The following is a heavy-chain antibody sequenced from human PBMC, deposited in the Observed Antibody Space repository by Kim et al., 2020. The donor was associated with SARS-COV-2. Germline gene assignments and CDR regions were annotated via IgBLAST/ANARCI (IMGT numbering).Heavy chain of an antibody. Sequence: GGSLRLSCAASGFTFDDYAMHWVRQAPGKGLEWVSGISWNSGSIGYADSVKGRFTISRDNAKNSLYLQMNSLRAEDTALYYCAREDLRGRDGYNSYYGMDVWGQGTTVTVSS. V-gene: IGHV3-9*01. CDR1: GFTFDDYA. J-gene: IGHJ6*02. D-gene: IGHD5-12*01. CDR3: AREDLRGRDGYNSYYGMDV. CDR2: ISWNSGSI.